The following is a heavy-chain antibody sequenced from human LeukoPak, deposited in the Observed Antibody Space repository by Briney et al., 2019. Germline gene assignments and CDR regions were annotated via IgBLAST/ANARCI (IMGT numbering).Heavy chain of an antibody. CDR3: ARDRYDFWSGYYPHGAFDI. Sequence: GGSLRLSCAASGFTFSSYSMNWVRQAPGKGLKWVSSISSSSSYIYYADSVKGRFTISRDNAKNSLYLQMNSLRAEDTAVYYCARDRYDFWSGYYPHGAFDIWGQGTMVTVSS. CDR2: ISSSSSYI. V-gene: IGHV3-21*01. J-gene: IGHJ3*02. CDR1: GFTFSSYS. D-gene: IGHD3-3*01.